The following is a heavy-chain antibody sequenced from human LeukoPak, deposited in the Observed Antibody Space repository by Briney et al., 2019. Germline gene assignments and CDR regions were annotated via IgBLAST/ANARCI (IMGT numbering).Heavy chain of an antibody. V-gene: IGHV3-23*01. CDR1: GFTFSSYA. CDR2: ISGSGGST. D-gene: IGHD3-22*01. J-gene: IGHJ3*02. Sequence: GGSLRLSCAASGFTFSSYAMSWVRQAPGKGLEWVSAISGSGGSTYYADSVKGRFTISRDNSKNTLYLQMNSLRAEDTAVYYCARPSATKYYYDSSGYGASFDIWGQGTMVTVSS. CDR3: ARPSATKYYYDSSGYGASFDI.